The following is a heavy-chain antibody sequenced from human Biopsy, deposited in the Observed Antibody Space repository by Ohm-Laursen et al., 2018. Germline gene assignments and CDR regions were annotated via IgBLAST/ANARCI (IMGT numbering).Heavy chain of an antibody. D-gene: IGHD1-26*01. CDR3: ARDRGGARYGMDV. CDR2: ISWNSGSI. V-gene: IGHV3-9*01. Sequence: SLRLSCAASGFTFDDYAMHWVRQAPGKGLEWVSGISWNSGSIGYADSVKGRFTISRDNARRFLFLQMNNLKSEDTAFYYCARDRGGARYGMDVWGRGTTGTVSS. J-gene: IGHJ6*02. CDR1: GFTFDDYA.